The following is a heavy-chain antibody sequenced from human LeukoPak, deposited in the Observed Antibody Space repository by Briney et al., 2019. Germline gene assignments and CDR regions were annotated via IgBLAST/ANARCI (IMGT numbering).Heavy chain of an antibody. J-gene: IGHJ4*02. CDR2: ISSSSGYI. V-gene: IGHV3-21*01. Sequence: GGSLRLSCAASGFTFSTYGMNWVRQAPGKGLEWVSSISSSSGYIYYADSVKGRFTISRDNAKNSLYLQMNSLRAEDTAVYYCARRANAAFYFDLWGQGTLVTVSS. CDR1: GFTFSTYG. D-gene: IGHD4/OR15-4a*01. CDR3: ARRANAAFYFDL.